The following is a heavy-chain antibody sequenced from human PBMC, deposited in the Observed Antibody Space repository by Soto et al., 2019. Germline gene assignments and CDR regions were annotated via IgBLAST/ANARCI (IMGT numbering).Heavy chain of an antibody. Sequence: GGSLRLSCAASGFTFSSYGMHWVRQAPGKGLEWVAVISYDGSNKYYADSVKGRFTISRDNSKNTLYLQMNSLRAEDTAVYYCAKDMLAAGLTQWGQGTLVTVSS. D-gene: IGHD6-13*01. CDR1: GFTFSSYG. J-gene: IGHJ4*02. CDR3: AKDMLAAGLTQ. V-gene: IGHV3-30*18. CDR2: ISYDGSNK.